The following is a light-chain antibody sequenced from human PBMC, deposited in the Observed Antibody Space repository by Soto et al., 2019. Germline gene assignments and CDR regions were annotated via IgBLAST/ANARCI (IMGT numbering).Light chain of an antibody. Sequence: QSLLAQPPSASVTPGQRVTISCSGSTSNIGSHSVNWFQHLPGTAPKLLINTNNQRPSGVPDRFSGYKSGTSASLVISGLQSEDEADYYCATWDDSLKGVFGTGTKVTVL. CDR1: TSNIGSHS. J-gene: IGLJ1*01. CDR2: TNN. CDR3: ATWDDSLKGV. V-gene: IGLV1-44*01.